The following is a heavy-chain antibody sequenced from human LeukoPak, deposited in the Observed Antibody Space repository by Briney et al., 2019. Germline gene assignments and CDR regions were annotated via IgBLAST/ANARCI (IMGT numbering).Heavy chain of an antibody. CDR2: IYDSGTT. CDR1: GGSIGRTDYY. J-gene: IGHJ4*02. Sequence: SETLSLTCTVSGGSIGRTDYYWGWIRQPPGKGLEWIGTIYDSGTTHYNPSLKSRLTMSVDTSKNQFSLKLNSMSAADTAVYYCARLSDLALIPAGIATVFDYWGQGTLVTVSS. D-gene: IGHD2-2*01. V-gene: IGHV4-39*07. CDR3: ARLSDLALIPAGIATVFDY.